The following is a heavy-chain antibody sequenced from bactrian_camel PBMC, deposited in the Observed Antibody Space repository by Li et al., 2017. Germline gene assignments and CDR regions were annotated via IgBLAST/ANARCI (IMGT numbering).Heavy chain of an antibody. J-gene: IGHJ4*01. Sequence: VQLVESGGGLVQPGGSLRLSCTGSGFTFITYYITWVRQAPGKEREGVAAIPNGRSAVYAASVKDRFTISKEYTKNTLYLQMNNLRSEDTGNYFCAADIGPSPRSIAPMNPFAYNYWGQGTQVTVS. CDR3: AADIGPSPRSIAPMNPFAYNY. CDR1: GFTFITYY. D-gene: IGHD4*01. CDR2: IPNGRSA. V-gene: IGHV3S67*01.